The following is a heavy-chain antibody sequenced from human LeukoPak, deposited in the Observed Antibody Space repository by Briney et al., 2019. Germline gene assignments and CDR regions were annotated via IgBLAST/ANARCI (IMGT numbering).Heavy chain of an antibody. Sequence: ASVKVSCKASGYTFTSYGISWVRQAPGQGLEWMGWISTYNGHTNYARKVQGRVTMTTDTSTSTAYMELRSLRSEDTAVYYCARRGPTVVNYFDYWGQGTLVTVSS. CDR1: GYTFTSYG. CDR3: ARRGPTVVNYFDY. J-gene: IGHJ4*02. D-gene: IGHD4-23*01. CDR2: ISTYNGHT. V-gene: IGHV1-18*01.